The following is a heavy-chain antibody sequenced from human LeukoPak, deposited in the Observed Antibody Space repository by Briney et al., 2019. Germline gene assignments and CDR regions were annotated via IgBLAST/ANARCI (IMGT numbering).Heavy chain of an antibody. J-gene: IGHJ4*02. CDR2: IYASGST. CDR1: GGSISSYY. D-gene: IGHD5-12*01. CDR3: ARRATMLAGGYFDY. V-gene: IGHV4-4*09. Sequence: KASETLSLTCTVSGGSISSYYWSWIRQPPGKGLEWIGYIYASGSTTYNPSLKSRVTISIDTSKNQFPLKLSSVTAADTAVYYCARRATMLAGGYFDYWGQGTLVSVSS.